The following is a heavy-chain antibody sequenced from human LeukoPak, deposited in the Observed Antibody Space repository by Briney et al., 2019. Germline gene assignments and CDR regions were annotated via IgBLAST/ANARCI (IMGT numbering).Heavy chain of an antibody. CDR1: GASFSGYY. CDR2: IYYSGST. J-gene: IGHJ4*02. D-gene: IGHD2-15*01. V-gene: IGHV4-59*12. Sequence: SETLSLTCSVSGASFSGYYGIWIRQPPGKGLEWVGYIYYSGSTNYNPSLKSRVTISVDTSKNQFSLKLSSVTAADTAVYYCAILLYCSGGSCYPKDYWGQGTLVTVSS. CDR3: AILLYCSGGSCYPKDY.